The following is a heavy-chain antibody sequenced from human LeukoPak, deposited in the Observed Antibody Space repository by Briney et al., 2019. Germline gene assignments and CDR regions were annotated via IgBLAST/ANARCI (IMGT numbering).Heavy chain of an antibody. CDR2: IIPILGIA. CDR1: GGTFSSYT. D-gene: IGHD6-13*01. CDR3: ARTGYSSSWYGDYYFDY. Sequence: GASVKVSCKASGGTFSSYTISWVRQAPGQGLEWMGRIIPILGIANYAQKFQGRVTITADKSTSTAYMELSSLRSEDTAVYYCARTGYSSSWYGDYYFDYWGQGTLVTLSS. J-gene: IGHJ4*02. V-gene: IGHV1-69*02.